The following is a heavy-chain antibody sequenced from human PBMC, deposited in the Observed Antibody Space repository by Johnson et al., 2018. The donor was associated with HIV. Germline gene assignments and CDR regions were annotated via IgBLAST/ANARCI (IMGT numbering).Heavy chain of an antibody. J-gene: IGHJ3*02. CDR1: GFTVSSNY. CDR3: ARFDSFDAFDI. Sequence: VQLVESGGGLVQPGGSLRLSCAASGFTVSSNYMTWVRQAPGKGLEWVSVIFSGGSTYYSDSVKGRFTISRDNSKNTLYLQMNSLRAEDTAVYYCARFDSFDAFDIWGQGTMVIVS. CDR2: IFSGGST. D-gene: IGHD3-9*01. V-gene: IGHV3-66*01.